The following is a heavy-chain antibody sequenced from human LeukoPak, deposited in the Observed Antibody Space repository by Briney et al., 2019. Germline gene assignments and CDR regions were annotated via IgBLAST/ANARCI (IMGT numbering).Heavy chain of an antibody. CDR2: INAGNGNT. Sequence: ASVKVSCKASGYTFTSYAMHWVRQAPGQGLEWMGWINAGNGNTKYSQEFQGRVTITRDTSASTAYMELSSLRSEDMAVYYCARGYDFWSIDFDYWGQGTLVTVSS. CDR1: GYTFTSYA. J-gene: IGHJ4*02. D-gene: IGHD3-3*01. V-gene: IGHV1-3*03. CDR3: ARGYDFWSIDFDY.